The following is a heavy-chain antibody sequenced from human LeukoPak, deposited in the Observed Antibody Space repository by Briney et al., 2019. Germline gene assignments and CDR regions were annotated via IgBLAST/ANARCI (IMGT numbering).Heavy chain of an antibody. CDR2: ISYTGGT. CDR1: GGSISSYY. Sequence: SETLSLTCTVSGGSISSYYWTWIRQPPGKGLEWIGYISYTGGTNYNPSLKRRVTISLDTSKNQFSLKLSSVTAADTAVYYCARSSYSDRSGYQFDNWGQGTLVTVSS. CDR3: ARSSYSDRSGYQFDN. J-gene: IGHJ4*02. V-gene: IGHV4-59*08. D-gene: IGHD3-22*01.